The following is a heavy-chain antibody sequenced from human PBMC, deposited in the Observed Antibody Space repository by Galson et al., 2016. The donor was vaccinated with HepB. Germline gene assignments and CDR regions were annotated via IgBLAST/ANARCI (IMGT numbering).Heavy chain of an antibody. J-gene: IGHJ4*02. CDR2: ISGSGSGK. CDR3: AKEKGTGYSPFDY. CDR1: GFTFTNYA. Sequence: SLRLSCAASGFTFTNYAMSWVRQAPGKGLEWVSCISGSGSGKYYTDSVKVRFTISRDNSKNTLYLQMNSLRAEDTAFYYCAKEKGTGYSPFDYWGQGTLVTVSS. D-gene: IGHD2-8*02. V-gene: IGHV3-23*01.